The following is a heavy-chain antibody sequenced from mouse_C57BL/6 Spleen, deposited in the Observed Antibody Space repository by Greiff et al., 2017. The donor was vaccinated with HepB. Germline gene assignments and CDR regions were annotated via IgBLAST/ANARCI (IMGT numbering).Heavy chain of an antibody. CDR2: INYDGSST. Sequence: DVHLVESEGGLVQPGSSMKLSCTASGFTFSDYYMAWVRQVPEKGLEWVANINYDGSSTYYLDSLKSRFIISRDNAKNILYLQMSSLKSEDTATYYCARASGDYGSSCFDYWGQGTTLTVSS. CDR3: ARASGDYGSSCFDY. J-gene: IGHJ2*01. D-gene: IGHD1-1*01. CDR1: GFTFSDYY. V-gene: IGHV5-16*01.